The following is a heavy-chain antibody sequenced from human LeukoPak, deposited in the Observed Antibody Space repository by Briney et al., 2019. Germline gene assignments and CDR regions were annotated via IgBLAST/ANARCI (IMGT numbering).Heavy chain of an antibody. J-gene: IGHJ3*02. Sequence: SETLSLTCTVSGGSISDYYWSWIRQPPGTGLEWIGYIRTSGSTNYSPSLASRVTMSVDTSKNQISLKLRSVTAADTAVYYCAGPHSSNFYAFDIWGQGTMVTVSS. CDR1: GGSISDYY. CDR2: IRTSGST. V-gene: IGHV4-4*09. D-gene: IGHD2-2*01. CDR3: AGPHSSNFYAFDI.